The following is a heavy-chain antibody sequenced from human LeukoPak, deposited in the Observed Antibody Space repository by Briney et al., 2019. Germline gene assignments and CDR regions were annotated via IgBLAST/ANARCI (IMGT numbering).Heavy chain of an antibody. CDR1: GFTFSSYS. Sequence: PGGSLRLSCAASGFTFSSYSMNWVRQAPGKGLEWVSSISSSSSYIYYADSVKGRFTISRDNAKNSLYLQMNSLRVEDTAVYYCASSSDDCGGDCYRVFDMWGQGTMVTVSS. V-gene: IGHV3-21*01. CDR2: ISSSSSYI. CDR3: ASSSDDCGGDCYRVFDM. J-gene: IGHJ3*02. D-gene: IGHD2-21*02.